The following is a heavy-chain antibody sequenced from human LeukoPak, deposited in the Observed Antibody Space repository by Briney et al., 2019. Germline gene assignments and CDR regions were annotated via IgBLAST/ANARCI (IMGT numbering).Heavy chain of an antibody. Sequence: PGGSLRLSCAASGFTFSSYGMHWVRQAPGKGLEWVAFIRYDGSNKYYADSVKGRFTISRDNSKNTLYLQMNSLRAEDTAVYYCAKDGGDCSSTSCYYFDYWGQGTLVTVSS. CDR3: AKDGGDCSSTSCYYFDY. D-gene: IGHD2-2*01. CDR1: GFTFSSYG. V-gene: IGHV3-30*02. J-gene: IGHJ4*02. CDR2: IRYDGSNK.